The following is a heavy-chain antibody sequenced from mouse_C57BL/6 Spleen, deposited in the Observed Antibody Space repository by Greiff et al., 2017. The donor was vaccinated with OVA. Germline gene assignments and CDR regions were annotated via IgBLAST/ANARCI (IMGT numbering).Heavy chain of an antibody. D-gene: IGHD1-1*01. CDR3: ARDGCSNWYFDV. CDR1: GFTFSDYY. V-gene: IGHV5-16*01. Sequence: EVNVVESEGGLVQPGSSMKLSCTASGFTFSDYYMAWVRQVPEKGLEWVANINYDGSSTYYLDSLKSRFIISRDNAKNILYLQMSSLKSEDTATDYCARDGCSNWYFDVWGTGTTVTVSS. CDR2: INYDGSST. J-gene: IGHJ1*03.